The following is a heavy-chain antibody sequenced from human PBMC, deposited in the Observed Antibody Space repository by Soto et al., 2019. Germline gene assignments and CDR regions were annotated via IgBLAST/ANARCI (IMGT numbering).Heavy chain of an antibody. Sequence: QVTLQESGPRLVRPSGTLSLTCNVSRGSITTANWWNWVRQPPGRGLEWIGEIYHSGSTNYNLSLKSRVTLSVDKSKNQFSLTLSSVTAADTAIYYCARRGGGVVLAATTPFDYWGQGILVTVSS. J-gene: IGHJ4*02. D-gene: IGHD2-15*01. V-gene: IGHV4-4*02. CDR1: RGSITTANW. CDR2: IYHSGST. CDR3: ARRGGGVVLAATTPFDY.